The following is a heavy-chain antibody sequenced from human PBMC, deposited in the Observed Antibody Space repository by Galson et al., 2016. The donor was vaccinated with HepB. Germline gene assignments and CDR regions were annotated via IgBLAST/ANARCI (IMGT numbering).Heavy chain of an antibody. J-gene: IGHJ6*02. CDR3: AKSTEVFLMEPTLYYYGLDV. D-gene: IGHD3-16*01. CDR2: IIPSFGTT. V-gene: IGHV1-69*13. CDR1: GGTFSPYA. Sequence: SVKVSCKDFGGTFSPYAISWVRQAPGQGLEWMGGIIPSFGTTDYAQKFQGRVTITADESAGTVFMELNSLTSEDTAIFYCAKSTEVFLMEPTLYYYGLDVWGQGTTVTVSS.